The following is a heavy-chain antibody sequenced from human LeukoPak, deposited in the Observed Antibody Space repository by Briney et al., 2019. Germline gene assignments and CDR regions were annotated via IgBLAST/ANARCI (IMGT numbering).Heavy chain of an antibody. Sequence: GGSLRLSCAASGFTVSSNYMSWVRQAPGKGLEWVSIIYSDGSTYYADSVKGRFTISRDNSKNTLYLQMNSLRAEDTAVYYCAREDYYFDSSGTHYFDYWGQGTLATVSS. CDR3: AREDYYFDSSGTHYFDY. D-gene: IGHD3-22*01. J-gene: IGHJ4*02. CDR2: IYSDGST. CDR1: GFTVSSNY. V-gene: IGHV3-66*01.